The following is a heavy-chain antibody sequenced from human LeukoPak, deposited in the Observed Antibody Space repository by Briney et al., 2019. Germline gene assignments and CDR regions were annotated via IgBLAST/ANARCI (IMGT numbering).Heavy chain of an antibody. V-gene: IGHV3-30-3*01. CDR2: ISYDGSNK. J-gene: IGHJ4*02. Sequence: GGSLRLSCAASGFTFSSYAMHWVRRAPGKGLEWVAVISYDGSNKYYADSVKGRFTISRDNSKNTLYLQMNSLRAEDTAVYYCARGPYYYDSSGYYYVPFDYWGQGTLVTVSS. CDR1: GFTFSSYA. D-gene: IGHD3-22*01. CDR3: ARGPYYYDSSGYYYVPFDY.